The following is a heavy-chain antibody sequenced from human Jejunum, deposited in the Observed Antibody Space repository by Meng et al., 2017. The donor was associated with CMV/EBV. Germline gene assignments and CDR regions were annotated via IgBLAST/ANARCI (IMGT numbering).Heavy chain of an antibody. V-gene: IGHV1-2*02. CDR1: GYNFTNY. J-gene: IGHJ2*01. CDR3: ARDPGIPGTYWYFDF. D-gene: IGHD1-7*01. Sequence: SGYNFTNYIHWVRQAPGQGPEWMGWIDPKRGGTSYAQKFQGRVTMTRDTSITTAYMELSSLRSDDTAVYYCARDPGIPGTYWYFDFWGRGSLVTVSS. CDR2: IDPKRGGT.